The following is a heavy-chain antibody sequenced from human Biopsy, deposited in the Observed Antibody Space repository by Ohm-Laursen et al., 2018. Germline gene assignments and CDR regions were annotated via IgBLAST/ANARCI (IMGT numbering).Heavy chain of an antibody. CDR2: INGSGGST. V-gene: IGHV3-23*01. J-gene: IGHJ5*02. Sequence: SLRLSCAASGFTFSSHAMSWVRQAPGKGSECVSVINGSGGSTYYADPVKGRFTISRDNSRNTPYLQMNSLRADDTAMYYCARDLYDFCGGCPFDPWGQGTLVTVSP. CDR3: ARDLYDFCGGCPFDP. CDR1: GFTFSSHA. D-gene: IGHD3-3*01.